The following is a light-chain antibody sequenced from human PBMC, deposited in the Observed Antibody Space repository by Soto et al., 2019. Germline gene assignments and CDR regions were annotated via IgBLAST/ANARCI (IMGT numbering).Light chain of an antibody. CDR3: QQYNNWPSWT. CDR1: QSVSSN. J-gene: IGKJ1*01. Sequence: EIVMTQSPATLSVSPGERATLSCRASQSVSSNLAWYQQKPGQAPRLLIYGASTRATGIPARFSGSGSGTEFTLTIRSLQSEDFAVYYCQQYNNWPSWTFGQGNKVEIK. CDR2: GAS. V-gene: IGKV3-15*01.